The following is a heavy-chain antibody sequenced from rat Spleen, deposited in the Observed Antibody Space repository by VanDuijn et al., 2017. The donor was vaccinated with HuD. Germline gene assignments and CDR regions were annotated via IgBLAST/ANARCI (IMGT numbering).Heavy chain of an antibody. D-gene: IGHD1-12*01. Sequence: EVLVVESGGGLVQPGRSLKLSCVVSGCTFKNYWMTWIRQAPGKGLEWVATITHNDGVTYYPDSMRGRFTISRDDAENTLYLQMNSLRSEDTATYFCTRQTRISFDYWGQGVMVTVSS. V-gene: IGHV5-31*01. J-gene: IGHJ2*01. CDR2: ITHNDGVT. CDR3: TRQTRISFDY. CDR1: GCTFKNYW.